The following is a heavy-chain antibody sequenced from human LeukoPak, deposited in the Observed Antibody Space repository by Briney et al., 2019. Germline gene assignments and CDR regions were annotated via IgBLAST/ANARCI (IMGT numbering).Heavy chain of an antibody. V-gene: IGHV4-30-2*01. CDR1: GGSISSGGYS. CDR2: IYHSGST. CDR3: ARRDYYDSSGYFDY. Sequence: SQTLSLTCAVSGGSISSGGYSWSWIRQPPGKGLECIGYIYHSGSTYYNPSLKSRVTISVDTSKNQFSLKLSSVTAADTAVYYCARRDYYDSSGYFDYWGQGTLVTVSS. J-gene: IGHJ4*02. D-gene: IGHD3-22*01.